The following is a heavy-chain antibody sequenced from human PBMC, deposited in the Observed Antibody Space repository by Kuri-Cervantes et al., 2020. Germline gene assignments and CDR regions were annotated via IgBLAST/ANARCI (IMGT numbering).Heavy chain of an antibody. CDR3: ARVGNAGGIAAAGGGVDV. CDR2: IRYDGSNK. Sequence: GESLKISCAASGFTFSSYGMHWVRQAPGKGLEWVAFIRYDGSNKFYADSVRGRFTISRDNSKNTLHLQMNSLRSDDTAVYYCARVGNAGGIAAAGGGVDVWGQGTTVTVSS. D-gene: IGHD6-13*01. J-gene: IGHJ6*02. CDR1: GFTFSSYG. V-gene: IGHV3-30*02.